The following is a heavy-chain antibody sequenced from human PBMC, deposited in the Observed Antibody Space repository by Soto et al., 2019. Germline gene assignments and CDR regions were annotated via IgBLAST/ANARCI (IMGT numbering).Heavy chain of an antibody. CDR3: AKAVGDY. CDR1: GFIASNYA. Sequence: LRLSCAASGFIASNYAMCWVRQAPGKGLEWVSGFSGSGGATFYADSVKGRFTISRDSSKNTIYLQMDRLRADDTAVYYCAKAVGDYWGRGTLVTVSS. J-gene: IGHJ4*02. V-gene: IGHV3-23*01. D-gene: IGHD1-26*01. CDR2: FSGSGGAT.